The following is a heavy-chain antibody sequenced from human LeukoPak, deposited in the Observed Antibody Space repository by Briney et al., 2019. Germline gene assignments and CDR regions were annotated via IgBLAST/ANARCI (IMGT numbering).Heavy chain of an antibody. V-gene: IGHV4-34*01. CDR2: INHSGST. CDR3: ARIDNVDYFDY. J-gene: IGHJ4*02. Sequence: SETLSLTCAVYGGSFSGYYRSWIRQPPGKGLEWIGEINHSGSTNYNPSLKSRVTISVDTSKNQFSLKLSSVTAADTAVYYCARIDNVDYFDYWGQGTLVTVSS. D-gene: IGHD2-21*01. CDR1: GGSFSGYY.